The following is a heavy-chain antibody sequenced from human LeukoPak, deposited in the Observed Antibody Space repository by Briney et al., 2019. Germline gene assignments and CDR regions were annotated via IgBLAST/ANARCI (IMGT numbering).Heavy chain of an antibody. CDR2: ISSGSSYI. V-gene: IGHV3-21*01. Sequence: GGSLRLSCAASGFTFSSYSMNWVRQAPGKGLEWVSSISSGSSYIYYADSVKGRFTISRDNAKNSLYLQMNSLRAEDTAVYYCARGEYYYDSSGTNWFDPWGQGTLVTVSS. J-gene: IGHJ5*02. CDR3: ARGEYYYDSSGTNWFDP. CDR1: GFTFSSYS. D-gene: IGHD3-22*01.